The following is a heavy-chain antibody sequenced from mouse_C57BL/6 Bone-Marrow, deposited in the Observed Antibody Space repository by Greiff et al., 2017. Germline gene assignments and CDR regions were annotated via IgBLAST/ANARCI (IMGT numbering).Heavy chain of an antibody. CDR3: ARYFLYDGYFDY. CDR1: GFTFTDYY. D-gene: IGHD2-3*01. J-gene: IGHJ2*01. CDR2: IRNKANGYTT. Sequence: DVMLVESGGGLVQPGGSLSLSCAASGFTFTDYYMSWVRQPPGKALEWLGFIRNKANGYTTEYSASVKGRFTIARDNSQSSLYLQMNALRAEDSATYYCARYFLYDGYFDYWGQGTTLTVSS. V-gene: IGHV7-3*01.